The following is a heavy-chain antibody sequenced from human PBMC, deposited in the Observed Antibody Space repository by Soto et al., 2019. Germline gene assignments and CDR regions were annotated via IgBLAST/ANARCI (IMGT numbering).Heavy chain of an antibody. Sequence: QVQLVQSGAEVKKPGASVKVSCKASGYTFTNFGISWVRQAPGQGLEWMGWISAYNGNTNYAQNFQGRVTTTTDTSTSTAYKELRSLRSDDTAVYYCGGGGTSIDYWGQGTLVTVSS. D-gene: IGHD3-16*01. J-gene: IGHJ4*02. CDR1: GYTFTNFG. V-gene: IGHV1-18*01. CDR2: ISAYNGNT. CDR3: GGGGTSIDY.